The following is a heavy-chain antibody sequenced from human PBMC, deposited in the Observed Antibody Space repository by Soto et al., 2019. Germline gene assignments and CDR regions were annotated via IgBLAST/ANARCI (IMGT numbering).Heavy chain of an antibody. CDR3: ARARYTKFDYDY. D-gene: IGHD3-10*02. J-gene: IGHJ4*02. CDR1: GYTFTSYG. Sequence: ASVKVSCKASGYTFTSYGISWVRQAPGQGLEWMGWISGYNGNTNYAQKLQGRVTMTRNTSISTAYMELSSLRSEDTAVYYCARARYTKFDYDYWGQGTLVTVSS. CDR2: ISGYNGNT. V-gene: IGHV1-18*01.